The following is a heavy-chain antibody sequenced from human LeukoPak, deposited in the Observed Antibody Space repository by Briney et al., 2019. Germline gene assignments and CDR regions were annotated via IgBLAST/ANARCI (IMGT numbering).Heavy chain of an antibody. D-gene: IGHD3-16*01. CDR2: MFHSGSA. J-gene: IGHJ3*02. CDR3: SRSYWGLGAFDT. CDR1: GYSISSGYY. V-gene: IGHV4-38-2*01. Sequence: PSETLSLACAVSGYSISSGYYWGWIRQSPGKGVEWIGGMFHSGSAYYNPCLKSRATISLSTSKNQFSLKLTSVTAADTAVYYCSRSYWGLGAFDTWGQGTMVTVSS.